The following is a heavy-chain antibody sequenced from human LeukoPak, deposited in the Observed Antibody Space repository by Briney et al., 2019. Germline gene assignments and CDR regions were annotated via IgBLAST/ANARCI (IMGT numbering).Heavy chain of an antibody. Sequence: GGSLRLSCAASVFTFSSHSMSGLRESPEKERDWVAHINQDGSVKYYVDSVKGRFTVSRDNAKNSLYLQMNSLRAEDTAVYYCARWRWQQSEFDHWGQGTLVTVSS. CDR3: ARWRWQQSEFDH. CDR2: INQDGSVK. D-gene: IGHD5-24*01. V-gene: IGHV3-7*02. J-gene: IGHJ4*02. CDR1: VFTFSSHS.